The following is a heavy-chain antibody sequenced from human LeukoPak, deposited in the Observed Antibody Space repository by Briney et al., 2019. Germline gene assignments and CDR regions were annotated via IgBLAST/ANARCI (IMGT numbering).Heavy chain of an antibody. CDR3: AKDLYGDYDLYYFDY. V-gene: IGHV3-23*01. D-gene: IGHD4-17*01. CDR2: ISGSGGNT. J-gene: IGHJ4*02. Sequence: PGGSLRLSCAASGFTFSNHAMSWVRQAPGKGLEWVSGISGSGGNTDYADSVKGRCTISRDNSKNTLYLQMNILRAEDTAVYYCAKDLYGDYDLYYFDYWGQGTLVTVSS. CDR1: GFTFSNHA.